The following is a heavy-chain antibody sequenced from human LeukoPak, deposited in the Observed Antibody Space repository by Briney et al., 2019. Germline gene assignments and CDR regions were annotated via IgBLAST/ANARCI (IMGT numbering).Heavy chain of an antibody. CDR2: IYSGGST. J-gene: IGHJ4*02. V-gene: IGHV3-53*01. D-gene: IGHD3-10*01. Sequence: GGSLRLSCAASGFSVSSNYMTWVRQAPGKGLEWVAVIYSGGSTYYTDSVKSRFTISRDNFENTVYLQMNNLRADDTAVYYCARGEQPSGFFDYGGQGTLVTVSS. CDR3: ARGEQPSGFFDY. CDR1: GFSVSSNY.